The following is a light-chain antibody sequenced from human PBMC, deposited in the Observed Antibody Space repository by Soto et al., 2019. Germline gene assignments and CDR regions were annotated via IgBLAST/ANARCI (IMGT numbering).Light chain of an antibody. V-gene: IGKV3-20*01. J-gene: IGKJ1*01. CDR3: QQYGSSSWT. Sequence: EIVLTQSPGTLSLSPGERATLSCRASQSVSSSYLAWYQQKPGQAPRLLIYGASSRATGIRDRFSGSGSETDFTLTISRLEPEDVAVDYCQQYGSSSWTFGQGTKVEIK. CDR2: GAS. CDR1: QSVSSSY.